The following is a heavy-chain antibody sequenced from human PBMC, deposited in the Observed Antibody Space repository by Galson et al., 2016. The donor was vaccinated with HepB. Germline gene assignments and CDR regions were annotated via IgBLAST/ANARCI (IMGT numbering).Heavy chain of an antibody. Sequence: SVKVSCKASGYTFTTNYIHWVRQAPGRGLEWMGMINPRDGTTTYAQTLQGRVTMTRDTSTSGVDMELSSLRSEDTAVYYCARIFIGTGGRGFDHWGQGALSPSP. CDR1: GYTFTTNY. CDR3: ARIFIGTGGRGFDH. J-gene: IGHJ4*02. V-gene: IGHV1-46*04. D-gene: IGHD6-13*01. CDR2: INPRDGTT.